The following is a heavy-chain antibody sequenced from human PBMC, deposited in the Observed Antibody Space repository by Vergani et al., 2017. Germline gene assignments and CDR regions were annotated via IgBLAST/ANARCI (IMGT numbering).Heavy chain of an antibody. CDR1: GFTFSSYA. J-gene: IGHJ4*02. D-gene: IGHD4-17*01. CDR2: ISGSGGST. Sequence: EVQLLESGGGLVQPGGSLRLSCAASGFTFSSYAMSWVRQAPGKGLEWVSAISGSGGSTYYADSVKGRFTLSRDNSKTTLYRQMNSLRAEDTAVYYCSMTTVTRGPQRFDYWGQGTRVTGSS. CDR3: SMTTVTRGPQRFDY. V-gene: IGHV3-23*01.